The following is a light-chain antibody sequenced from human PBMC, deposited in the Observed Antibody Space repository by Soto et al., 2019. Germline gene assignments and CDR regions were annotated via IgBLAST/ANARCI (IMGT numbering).Light chain of an antibody. CDR1: SSDVGGYNF. Sequence: QSVLTQPASVSGSPGQSITISCTGKSSDVGGYNFVSWLQQHPGKAPKLMIYEVNERPSGVSNRCSGSKSVNTASLTTSGLQAEDEADYYCSSYTSSNTHVFGTGTKVTVL. J-gene: IGLJ1*01. V-gene: IGLV2-14*01. CDR2: EVN. CDR3: SSYTSSNTHV.